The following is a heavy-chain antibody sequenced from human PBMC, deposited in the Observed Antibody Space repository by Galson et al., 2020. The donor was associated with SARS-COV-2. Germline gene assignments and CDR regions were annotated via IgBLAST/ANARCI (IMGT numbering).Heavy chain of an antibody. V-gene: IGHV3-30*03. J-gene: IGHJ6*02. Sequence: ETGGSLTLSCAPSRSTLSYYGMHWVRQAPGKGLEWVAVISSNVSNTYYANSVKDRFTISRDNSKNTLYLQMNSLRAEDTAVYYCATDRGSTAYYCCYGMDVWGQGTTVAVSS. CDR3: ATDRGSTAYYCCYGMDV. CDR1: RSTLSYYG. D-gene: IGHD2-2*01. CDR2: ISSNVSNT.